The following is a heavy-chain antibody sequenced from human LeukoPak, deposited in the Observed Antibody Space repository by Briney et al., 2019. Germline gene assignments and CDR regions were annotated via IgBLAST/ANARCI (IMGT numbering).Heavy chain of an antibody. V-gene: IGHV3-21*01. CDR1: GFTFSSYS. CDR2: ISSSSSYI. CDR3: AREDGYDSSGYLGLLDY. D-gene: IGHD3-22*01. Sequence: PGGSLRLSCAASGFTFSSYSMNWVRQAPGKGLEWVSSISSSSSYIYYADSVKGRFTISRDNAKNSLYLQMNSLRAEDTAVYYCAREDGYDSSGYLGLLDYWGQGTLVTVSS. J-gene: IGHJ4*02.